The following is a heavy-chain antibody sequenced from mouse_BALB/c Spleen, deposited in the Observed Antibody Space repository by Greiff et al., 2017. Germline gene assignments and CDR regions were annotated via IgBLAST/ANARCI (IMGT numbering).Heavy chain of an antibody. Sequence: EVKLVESGGGLVKLGGSLKLSCAASGFTFSSYYMSWVRQTPEKRLELVAAINSNGGSTYYPDTVKGRFTISRDNAKNTLYLQMSSLKSEDTALYYCARLTYGYDGTGNYFDYWGQGTTLTVSS. CDR2: INSNGGST. CDR1: GFTFSSYY. D-gene: IGHD2-2*01. CDR3: ARLTYGYDGTGNYFDY. V-gene: IGHV5-6-2*01. J-gene: IGHJ2*01.